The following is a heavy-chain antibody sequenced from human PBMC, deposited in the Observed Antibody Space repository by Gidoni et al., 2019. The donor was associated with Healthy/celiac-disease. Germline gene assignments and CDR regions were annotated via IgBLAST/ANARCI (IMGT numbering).Heavy chain of an antibody. V-gene: IGHV3-30*04. CDR2: ISYDGSNK. CDR1: GFTFSSYA. D-gene: IGHD6-13*01. Sequence: QVQLVESGGGVVQPGRSLRLSCAASGFTFSSYAMHWVRQAPGKGLEWVAVISYDGSNKYYADSVKGRFTISRDNSKNTLYLQMNSLRAEDTAVYYCAGLPAAGVVWGQGTTVTVSS. CDR3: AGLPAAGVV. J-gene: IGHJ6*02.